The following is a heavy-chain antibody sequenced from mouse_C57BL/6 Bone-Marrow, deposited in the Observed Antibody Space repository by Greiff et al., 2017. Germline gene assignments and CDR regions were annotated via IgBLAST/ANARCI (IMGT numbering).Heavy chain of an antibody. J-gene: IGHJ1*03. D-gene: IGHD1-1*01. CDR2: IDPEDGET. CDR1: GFNIKDYY. V-gene: IGHV14-2*01. Sequence: VQLQQSGAELVKPGASVKLSCTASGFNIKDYYMHWVKQRTEQGLEWIGRIDPEDGETKYAPKFQGKATITADTSSNTAYLQLSSLTSEDTAVYYGARITTVVATRWYFDVWGTGTTVTVSS. CDR3: ARITTVVATRWYFDV.